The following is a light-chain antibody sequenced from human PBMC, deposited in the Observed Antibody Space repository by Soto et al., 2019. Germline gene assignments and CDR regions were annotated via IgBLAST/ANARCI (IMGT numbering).Light chain of an antibody. CDR1: SSDVGGYNF. CDR2: EVT. V-gene: IGLV2-8*01. Sequence: QSALTQPPSASGSPGQSVTISCTGTSSDVGGYNFVSWYQQHPGKAPKFMIYEVTKRPSGVPDRFSGSKSGNTASLTVSGLQAEDEADYYCSSYTSSSTQVFGGGTKVTVL. J-gene: IGLJ2*01. CDR3: SSYTSSSTQV.